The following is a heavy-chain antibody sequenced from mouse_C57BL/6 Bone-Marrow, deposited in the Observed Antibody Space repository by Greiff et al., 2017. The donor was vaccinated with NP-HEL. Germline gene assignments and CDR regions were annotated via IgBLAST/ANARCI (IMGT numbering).Heavy chain of an antibody. CDR2: IDPNSGGT. Sequence: QQSCKASGYTFTSYWMHWVKQRPGRGLEWIGRIDPNSGGTKYNEKFKSKATLTVDKPSSTAYMQLSSLTSEDSAVYYCARADGYSIYYYAMDYWGQGTSVTVSS. D-gene: IGHD2-3*01. CDR1: GYTFTSYW. J-gene: IGHJ4*01. V-gene: IGHV1-72*01. CDR3: ARADGYSIYYYAMDY.